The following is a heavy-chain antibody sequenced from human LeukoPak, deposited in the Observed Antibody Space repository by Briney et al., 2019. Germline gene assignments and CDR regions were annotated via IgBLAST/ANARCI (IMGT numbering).Heavy chain of an antibody. Sequence: GGSLRLSCAASGFTFRNYGIHWVRRAPGKGLEWVAVISYDGSIGNYQDSVKGRFTISRDNSKNTVYLQMNSLRVEDTAVYYCAKEKSSGYADSWGQGTLVTVSS. CDR3: AKEKSSGYADS. D-gene: IGHD3-22*01. J-gene: IGHJ4*02. CDR1: GFTFRNYG. CDR2: ISYDGSIG. V-gene: IGHV3-30*18.